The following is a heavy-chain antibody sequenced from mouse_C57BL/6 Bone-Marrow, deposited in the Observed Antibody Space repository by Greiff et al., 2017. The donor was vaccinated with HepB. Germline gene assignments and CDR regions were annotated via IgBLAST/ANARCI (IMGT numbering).Heavy chain of an antibody. V-gene: IGHV2-6-1*01. CDR1: GFSLTSYG. D-gene: IGHD2-5*01. CDR2: IWSDGST. Sequence: VQLQESGPGLVAPSQSLSITCTVSGFSLTSYGVHWVRQPPGKGLEWLVVIWSDGSTTYNSALNSRLSISKDNSKSQVFLKMNSLQTDDTAMYYCARHNYSTGAMDYWGQGTSVTVSS. J-gene: IGHJ4*01. CDR3: ARHNYSTGAMDY.